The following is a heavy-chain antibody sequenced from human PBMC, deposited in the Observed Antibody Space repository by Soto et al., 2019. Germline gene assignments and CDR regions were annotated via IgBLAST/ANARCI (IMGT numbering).Heavy chain of an antibody. V-gene: IGHV1-8*02. CDR3: ASPARNYDFWSGYSFDI. D-gene: IGHD3-3*01. CDR1: GYTFTGYY. J-gene: IGHJ3*02. Sequence: GASVKVSCKASGYTFTGYYMHWVRQAPGQGLEWMGWMNPNSGNTGYAQKFQGRVTMTRNTSISTAYMELSSLRSEDTAVYYCASPARNYDFWSGYSFDIWGQGTMVTVSS. CDR2: MNPNSGNT.